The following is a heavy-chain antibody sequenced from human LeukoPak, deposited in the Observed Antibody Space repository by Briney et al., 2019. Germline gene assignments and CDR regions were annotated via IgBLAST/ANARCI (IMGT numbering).Heavy chain of an antibody. Sequence: PGGSLRLSCAASGFTFSNYAMGWVRQAPGKGLEWVSGISGSDSSTFYAGSVKGRFTISRGDSKDTLYLQMNSLRPEDTAVYYCANVAFEWLPRDYWGQGTLVTVSS. CDR2: ISGSDSST. CDR1: GFTFSNYA. J-gene: IGHJ4*02. D-gene: IGHD3-3*01. CDR3: ANVAFEWLPRDY. V-gene: IGHV3-23*01.